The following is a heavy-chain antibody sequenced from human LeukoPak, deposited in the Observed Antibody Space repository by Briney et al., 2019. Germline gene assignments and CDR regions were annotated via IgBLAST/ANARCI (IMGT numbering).Heavy chain of an antibody. CDR2: ISGSGGST. V-gene: IGHV3-23*01. CDR1: GFTFSTYA. J-gene: IGHJ4*02. D-gene: IGHD1-26*01. Sequence: GGSLRLSCAASGFTFSTYAMSWVRQAPGKGLEWVSAISGSGGSTYYADSVKGRFTISRDNSKNTLYLQMNSLRAEDTAIYYCAKEYTGTFSPFPSYFDNWGQGTLVTVSS. CDR3: AKEYTGTFSPFPSYFDN.